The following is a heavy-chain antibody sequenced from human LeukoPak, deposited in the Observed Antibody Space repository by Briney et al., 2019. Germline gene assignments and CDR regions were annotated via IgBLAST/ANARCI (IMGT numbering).Heavy chain of an antibody. CDR1: GFTFSSYW. D-gene: IGHD6-19*01. J-gene: IGHJ3*02. CDR3: ARSPGSGWLPEDAFDI. Sequence: GGSLRLSCAASGFTFSSYWMSWVRQAPGKGLEWVANIKQDGSEKYYVDSVKARFTNSRDNAENSLYLQMNSLRAEHTAVYYCARSPGSGWLPEDAFDIWGQGTMVTVSS. CDR2: IKQDGSEK. V-gene: IGHV3-7*01.